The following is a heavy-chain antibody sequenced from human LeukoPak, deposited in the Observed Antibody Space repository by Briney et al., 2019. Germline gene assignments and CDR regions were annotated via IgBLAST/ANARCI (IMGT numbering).Heavy chain of an antibody. D-gene: IGHD4-17*01. Sequence: GGSLRLSCAASGFTFSSYEMNWVRQAPGKGLEWVSYISSSGSAIYYADSVKGRFTISRDNAKNSLYLQMNSLRAEDTAVYYCARRLRRNYFDYWGQGTLVTVSS. V-gene: IGHV3-48*03. CDR1: GFTFSSYE. J-gene: IGHJ4*02. CDR2: ISSSGSAI. CDR3: ARRLRRNYFDY.